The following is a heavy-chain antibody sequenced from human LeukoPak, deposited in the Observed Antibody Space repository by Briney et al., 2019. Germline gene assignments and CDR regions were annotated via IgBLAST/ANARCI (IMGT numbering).Heavy chain of an antibody. CDR3: ARPGYGLDAFDI. CDR2: IYYNGST. J-gene: IGHJ3*02. D-gene: IGHD5-18*01. CDR1: GGSISSYY. V-gene: IGHV4-59*08. Sequence: SETLSLTCTVSGGSISSYYWSWVRQPPAQGLEWIGYIYYNGSTNYNPSLKSRVAISVDTSKNQFSLKLSSVTAADTAVYYCARPGYGLDAFDIWGQGTMVTVSS.